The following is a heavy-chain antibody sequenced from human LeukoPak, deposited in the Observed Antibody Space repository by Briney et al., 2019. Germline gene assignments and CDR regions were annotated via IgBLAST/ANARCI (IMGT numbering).Heavy chain of an antibody. Sequence: GGSLRLSCAASGFTFSSYAMSWVRQAPGKELEWVSAISGSGGSTYYADSVKGRFTISRDNSKNTLYLQMHSLRAEDTAVYYCAKDRGLYCSSTSCYGESYFDYWGQGTLVTVSS. V-gene: IGHV3-23*01. CDR3: AKDRGLYCSSTSCYGESYFDY. J-gene: IGHJ4*02. CDR2: ISGSGGST. D-gene: IGHD2-2*01. CDR1: GFTFSSYA.